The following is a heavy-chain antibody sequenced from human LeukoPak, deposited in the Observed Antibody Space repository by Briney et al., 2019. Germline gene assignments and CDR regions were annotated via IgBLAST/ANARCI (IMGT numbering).Heavy chain of an antibody. CDR1: GGSISSSSYY. D-gene: IGHD6-19*01. V-gene: IGHV4-39*07. CDR3: ARESVAGRIGE. CDR2: IYYSGST. Sequence: PSETLSLTCTVSGGSISSSSYYWGWIRQPPGKGLEWIGSIYYSGSTYYNPSLKSRVTISVDTSKNQFSLKLSSVTAADTAVYYCARESVAGRIGEWGQGTLVTVSS. J-gene: IGHJ4*02.